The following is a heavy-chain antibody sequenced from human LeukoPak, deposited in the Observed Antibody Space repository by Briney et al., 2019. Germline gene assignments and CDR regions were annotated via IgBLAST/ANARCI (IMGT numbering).Heavy chain of an antibody. D-gene: IGHD3-22*01. V-gene: IGHV3-21*01. CDR2: ISSSSYI. Sequence: GGSLRLSCAASGFTFSSYSMNWVRQAPGKGLEWVSSISSSSYIYSADSVKGRFTISRDNAKNSLYLQMNSLRAEDTAVYYCARVGTRGYLDYYGMDVWGQGTTVTVSS. J-gene: IGHJ6*02. CDR3: ARVGTRGYLDYYGMDV. CDR1: GFTFSSYS.